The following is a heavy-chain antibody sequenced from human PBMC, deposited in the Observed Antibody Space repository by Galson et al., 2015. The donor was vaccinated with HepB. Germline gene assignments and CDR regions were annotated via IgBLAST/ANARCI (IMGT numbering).Heavy chain of an antibody. Sequence: SLRLSCAASGFTFSSYSMNWVRQAPGKGLEWVSSISSSSSYIYYADSVKGRFTISRDNAKNSLYLQMNSLRAEDTAVYYCAREESGVRFTPFDYWGQGTLVTVSS. J-gene: IGHJ4*02. CDR1: GFTFSSYS. D-gene: IGHD3-10*01. V-gene: IGHV3-21*01. CDR3: AREESGVRFTPFDY. CDR2: ISSSSSYI.